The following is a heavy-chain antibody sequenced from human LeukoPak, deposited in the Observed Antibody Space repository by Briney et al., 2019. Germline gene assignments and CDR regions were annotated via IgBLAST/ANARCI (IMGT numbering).Heavy chain of an antibody. CDR1: GYTFTGYY. D-gene: IGHD5-18*01. J-gene: IGHJ4*02. Sequence: ASVKASCKASGYTFTGYYMHWVRQAPGQGLEWMGWINPNSGGTNYAQKFQGRVTMTRDTSISTAYMELSRLRSDDTAVYYCARGMIQLWFEFDYWGQGTLVTVSS. V-gene: IGHV1-2*02. CDR3: ARGMIQLWFEFDY. CDR2: INPNSGGT.